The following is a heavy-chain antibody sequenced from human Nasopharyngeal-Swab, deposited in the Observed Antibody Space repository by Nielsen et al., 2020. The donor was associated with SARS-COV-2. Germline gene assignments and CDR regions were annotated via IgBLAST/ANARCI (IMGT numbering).Heavy chain of an antibody. J-gene: IGHJ6*02. CDR3: VRPEGVATSFKYYFQYGMDV. CDR1: GYSFTSYW. V-gene: IGHV5-51*01. CDR2: IYPRDSDT. D-gene: IGHD5-12*01. Sequence: GESLKISCKGSGYSFTSYWIAWVRQMPGKGLEWMGIIYPRDSDTRFSASFQGQVTILADKSISTAYLQWSSLKASDTAMYYCVRPEGVATSFKYYFQYGMDVWGQGTMVTVPS.